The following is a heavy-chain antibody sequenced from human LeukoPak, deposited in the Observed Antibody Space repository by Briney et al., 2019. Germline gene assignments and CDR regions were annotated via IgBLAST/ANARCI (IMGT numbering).Heavy chain of an antibody. CDR1: GFTFSNYE. J-gene: IGHJ4*02. CDR2: ISSSGSTI. V-gene: IGHV3-48*03. Sequence: TGGSLRLSCAASGFTFSNYEMKWVRQAPGKGLEWVSYISSSGSTIYYADSVKGRFTISRDNAKNSLYLQMNSLRAEDTAVYYCARGRGSGSYYNARVDYWGQGSLVTVSS. CDR3: ARGRGSGSYYNARVDY. D-gene: IGHD3-10*01.